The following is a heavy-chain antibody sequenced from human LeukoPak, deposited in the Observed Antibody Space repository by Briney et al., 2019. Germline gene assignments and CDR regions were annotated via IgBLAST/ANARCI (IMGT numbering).Heavy chain of an antibody. J-gene: IGHJ3*02. D-gene: IGHD2-21*02. CDR2: INSDGSST. Sequence: GGFLRLSCAASGFTFSSYWMHWVRQAPGKGLVWVSRINSDGSSTAYADSVKGRFTISRDNAKNTLYLQMNSLTAEDTAVYYCARDTPLANCGGDCYSDAFDIWGQGTMVTVSS. CDR3: ARDTPLANCGGDCYSDAFDI. V-gene: IGHV3-74*01. CDR1: GFTFSSYW.